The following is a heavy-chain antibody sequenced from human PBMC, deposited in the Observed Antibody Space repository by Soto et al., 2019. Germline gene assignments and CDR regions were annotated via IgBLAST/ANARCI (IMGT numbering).Heavy chain of an antibody. CDR2: IYPGDSDT. Sequence: GESLKISCKGSGYSFTSYWIGWVRQMPGKGLEWMGIIYPGDSDTRYSPSFQGQVTISADKSISTAYLHWSSLKASDTAMYYCARLPFLPSTTTVTNKRWARQYYYYGMDVWGQGTTVTVSS. CDR1: GYSFTSYW. CDR3: ARLPFLPSTTTVTNKRWARQYYYYGMDV. D-gene: IGHD4-17*01. J-gene: IGHJ6*02. V-gene: IGHV5-51*01.